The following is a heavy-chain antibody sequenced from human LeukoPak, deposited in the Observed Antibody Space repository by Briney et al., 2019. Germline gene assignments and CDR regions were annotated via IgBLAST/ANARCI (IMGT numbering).Heavy chain of an antibody. Sequence: ASVKVSCKASGYTFTGYYMHWVRQAPGQGLEWMGWINPNSGGTNYAQKFQGRVTMTRDTSISTAYTELSRLTSDDTAVYYCARTEYSGYYGTFDYWGQGTLVTVSS. CDR2: INPNSGGT. V-gene: IGHV1-2*02. D-gene: IGHD5-12*01. J-gene: IGHJ4*02. CDR1: GYTFTGYY. CDR3: ARTEYSGYYGTFDY.